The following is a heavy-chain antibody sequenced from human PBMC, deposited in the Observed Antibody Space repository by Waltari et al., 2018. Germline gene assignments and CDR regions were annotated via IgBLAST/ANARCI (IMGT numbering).Heavy chain of an antibody. Sequence: EVQLLESGGGLVQPGGSLRLSCAASGFTFSSYAMSWVRQAPGKGLEWVSAISGSGGSTYYADSVKGRFTISRDNSKNTLYLQMNSLRAEDTAVYYCAKDVSDIVVVPAAAFDYWGQGTLVTVSS. J-gene: IGHJ4*02. CDR1: GFTFSSYA. D-gene: IGHD2-2*01. V-gene: IGHV3-23*01. CDR3: AKDVSDIVVVPAAAFDY. CDR2: ISGSGGST.